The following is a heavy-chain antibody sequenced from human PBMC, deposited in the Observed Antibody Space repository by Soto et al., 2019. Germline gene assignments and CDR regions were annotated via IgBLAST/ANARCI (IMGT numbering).Heavy chain of an antibody. CDR1: GYTFISYG. Sequence: QVQLVQSGAEVKKPGSSVKVSCKASGYTFISYGISWVRQAPGQGLEWMGWISAYNDYTNYAQKLQGRVTMTTDTSTRIAYLERRSLRSADTAVYYCAREGYYSGSGSYSPPRYYGMDVWGQGTTVTVSS. CDR2: ISAYNDYT. J-gene: IGHJ6*02. CDR3: AREGYYSGSGSYSPPRYYGMDV. D-gene: IGHD3-10*01. V-gene: IGHV1-18*01.